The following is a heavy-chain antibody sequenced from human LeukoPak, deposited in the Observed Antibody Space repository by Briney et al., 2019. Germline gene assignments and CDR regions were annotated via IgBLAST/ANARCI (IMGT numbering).Heavy chain of an antibody. Sequence: GGSLRLSCVVSGFTFSESWMSWVRQAPGKGLGWVASLNLDGSDKYYVDSVKGRFTISRDNAKNSLYLQMGSLRVEDTAVYYCAKGKRYPDYWGQGTLVTVSS. V-gene: IGHV3-7*03. J-gene: IGHJ4*02. CDR1: GFTFSESW. D-gene: IGHD1-1*01. CDR3: AKGKRYPDY. CDR2: LNLDGSDK.